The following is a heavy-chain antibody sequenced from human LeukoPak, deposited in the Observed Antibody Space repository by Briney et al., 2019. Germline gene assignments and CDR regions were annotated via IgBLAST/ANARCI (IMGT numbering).Heavy chain of an antibody. CDR2: IKSRTDGGTT. J-gene: IGHJ5*02. Sequence: GGPLRLSCAASGFTFPNAWMSWLRQAPGKGLEWVGYIKSRTDGGTTDYAAPVKGRFTISRDDSENTLYLQMNSLKTEDTAVYYCATPGRIPEAANWFDRWGQGALVAVSS. D-gene: IGHD6-13*01. V-gene: IGHV3-15*01. CDR3: ATPGRIPEAANWFDR. CDR1: GFTFPNAW.